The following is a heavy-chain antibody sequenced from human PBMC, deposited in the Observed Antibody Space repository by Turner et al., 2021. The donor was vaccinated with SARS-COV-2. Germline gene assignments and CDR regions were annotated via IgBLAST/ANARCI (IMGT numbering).Heavy chain of an antibody. Sequence: QVLLVQSGAEVKKPGSSVTVSCKASACTFSSYAISWVRQTSGPGLEWMGGIIPIFGTANYAQKFQGRVTSTADESTSTAYVELSSLGSEDTAVVYCAKGAYDYGDPQGYYYGMDVWGQGTTVTVSS. CDR1: ACTFSSYA. V-gene: IGHV1-69*01. CDR2: IIPIFGTA. CDR3: AKGAYDYGDPQGYYYGMDV. J-gene: IGHJ6*02. D-gene: IGHD4-17*01.